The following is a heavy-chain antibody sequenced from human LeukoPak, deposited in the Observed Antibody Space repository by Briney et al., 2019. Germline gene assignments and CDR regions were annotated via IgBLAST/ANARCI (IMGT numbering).Heavy chain of an antibody. CDR2: INPSGGSP. V-gene: IGHV1-46*01. CDR3: ARDNGAHAFDI. Sequence: ASVKVSCKASGYRFTSSCMHFLRQAPGQGLEWMGIINPSGGSPTYAHKFQGRVTMTSDTSTSTVYMELSSLRSEDTAVYYCARDNGAHAFDIWGQGTMVTVSS. D-gene: IGHD2-8*01. J-gene: IGHJ3*02. CDR1: GYRFTSSC.